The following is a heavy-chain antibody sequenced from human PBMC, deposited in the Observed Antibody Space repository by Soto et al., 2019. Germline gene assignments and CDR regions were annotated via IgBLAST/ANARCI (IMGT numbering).Heavy chain of an antibody. Sequence: PGGSLRLSCAASGFTFSSYATHWVRQAPGKGLEWVAVISYDGSNKYYADSVKGRFTISRDNSKNTLYLQMNSLRAEDTAVYYCARVITPYSYYFDYWGQGTLVTVSS. CDR2: ISYDGSNK. V-gene: IGHV3-30-3*01. D-gene: IGHD5-18*01. CDR1: GFTFSSYA. J-gene: IGHJ4*02. CDR3: ARVITPYSYYFDY.